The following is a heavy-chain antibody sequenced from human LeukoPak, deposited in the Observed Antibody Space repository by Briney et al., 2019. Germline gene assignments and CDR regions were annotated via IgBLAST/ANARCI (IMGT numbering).Heavy chain of an antibody. Sequence: KPGWSLRLSCAASGFTFSSYSMNWVRQAPGKGLEWVSSISSSSSYIYYADSVKGRFTISRDNAKNSLYLQMNSLRAEDTAVYYFARDPEAGYDILTDLDYWGQGTLVTVSS. CDR3: ARDPEAGYDILTDLDY. V-gene: IGHV3-21*01. J-gene: IGHJ4*02. CDR2: ISSSSSYI. CDR1: GFTFSSYS. D-gene: IGHD3-9*01.